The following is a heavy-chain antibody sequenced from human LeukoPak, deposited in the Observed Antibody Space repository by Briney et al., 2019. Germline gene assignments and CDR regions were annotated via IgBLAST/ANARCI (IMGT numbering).Heavy chain of an antibody. J-gene: IGHJ4*02. D-gene: IGHD5-18*01. V-gene: IGHV1-69*04. CDR3: ARDPTHSYGRSMFRY. Sequence: GASVKVSCKASGGTFSSYAISWVRQAPGQGLEWMGRIIPILGIANYAQKFQGRVTITADKSTSTAYMELGSLRSEDTAVYYCARDPTHSYGRSMFRYWGQGTLVTVSS. CDR1: GGTFSSYA. CDR2: IIPILGIA.